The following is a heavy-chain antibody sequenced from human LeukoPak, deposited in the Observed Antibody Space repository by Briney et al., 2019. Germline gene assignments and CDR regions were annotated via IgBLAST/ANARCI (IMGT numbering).Heavy chain of an antibody. Sequence: SGGSLRLSCAASGFTFSSYAMSWVRQAPGKGLEWVSGISGSGGSTYYADSVKGRFTISRDNSKNTLYLQMNSLRAEDTAVYYCAKDGAVVPAEFDYWGQGTLVTVSS. CDR2: ISGSGGST. J-gene: IGHJ4*02. CDR1: GFTFSSYA. D-gene: IGHD2-2*01. V-gene: IGHV3-23*01. CDR3: AKDGAVVPAEFDY.